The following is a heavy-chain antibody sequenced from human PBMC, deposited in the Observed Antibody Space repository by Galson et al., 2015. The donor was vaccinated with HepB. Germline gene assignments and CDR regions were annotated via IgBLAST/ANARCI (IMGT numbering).Heavy chain of an antibody. J-gene: IGHJ3*01. CDR1: GFTFSDYQ. D-gene: IGHD1-1*01. V-gene: IGHV3-11*06. CDR3: ARDLSTTKRAFDV. CDR2: ITYSSALT. Sequence: ASGFTFSDYQMTWIRQAPRKGLEWVSYITYSSALTTYADSVNGRFTISRDNAKNLLYLQMDSLRADDTAVYYCARDLSTTKRAFDVWGQGTVVTVSS.